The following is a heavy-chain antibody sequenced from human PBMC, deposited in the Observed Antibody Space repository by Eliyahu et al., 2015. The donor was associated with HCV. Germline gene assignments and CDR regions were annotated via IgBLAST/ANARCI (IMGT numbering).Heavy chain of an antibody. CDR2: IYPGDSDT. J-gene: IGHJ6*02. V-gene: IGHV5-51*01. CDR1: GYSFTSYW. Sequence: EVQLVQSGAEVKKPGESLKISCKGSGYSFTSYWIGXXRXMXGKGLEWMGIIYPGDSDTRYSPSFQGQVTISADKSISTAYLQWSSLKASDTAMYYCARHRAFERITMVRGVNYGMDVWGQGTTVTDSS. CDR3: ARHRAFERITMVRGVNYGMDV. D-gene: IGHD3-10*01.